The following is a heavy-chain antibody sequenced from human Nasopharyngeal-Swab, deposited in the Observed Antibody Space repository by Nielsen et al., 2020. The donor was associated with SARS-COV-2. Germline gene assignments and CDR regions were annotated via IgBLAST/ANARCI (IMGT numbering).Heavy chain of an antibody. Sequence: WIRQPPGKGLVWVSRINSDGSSTSYADSVKGRFTISRDNAKNTLYLQMNSLRAEDTAVYYCTRGANGYNFGYYYYGMDVWGQGTTVNRLL. J-gene: IGHJ6*02. CDR2: INSDGSST. V-gene: IGHV3-74*01. D-gene: IGHD5-24*01. CDR3: TRGANGYNFGYYYYGMDV.